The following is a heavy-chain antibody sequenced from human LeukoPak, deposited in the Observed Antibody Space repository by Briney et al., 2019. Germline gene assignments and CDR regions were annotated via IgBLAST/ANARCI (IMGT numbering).Heavy chain of an antibody. CDR3: ARGGSSNWGFEN. D-gene: IGHD1-26*01. J-gene: IGHJ4*02. V-gene: IGHV4-59*08. Sequence: PETLSLTCTVPGGSLSSYYWSWIRHPPGKGLEWIGYIYNRGRTNYNRSLKSRVTISLDTSKNHFSLKLSAVTAADTAVYYCARGGSSNWGFENWGRESLVTVSS. CDR1: GGSLSSYY. CDR2: IYNRGRT.